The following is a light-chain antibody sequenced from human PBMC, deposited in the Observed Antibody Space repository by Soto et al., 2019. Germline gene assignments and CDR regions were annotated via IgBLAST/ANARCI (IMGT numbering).Light chain of an antibody. V-gene: IGKV1D-13*01. CDR3: QQFINYPIT. Sequence: IHLTQSPSFLSASVGDRVTITCRPSQAVPNNMAWYQQKPGKAPKLLIYDASALGGGVPSRFSGSGSGTDFTLAISSLQPEDFATYYCQQFINYPITLGQGTRLEI. CDR2: DAS. J-gene: IGKJ5*01. CDR1: QAVPNN.